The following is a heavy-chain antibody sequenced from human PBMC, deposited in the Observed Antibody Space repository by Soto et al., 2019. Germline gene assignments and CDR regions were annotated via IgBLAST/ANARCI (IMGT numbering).Heavy chain of an antibody. V-gene: IGHV3-30-3*01. CDR2: ISYDGSNK. D-gene: IGHD3-3*01. J-gene: IGHJ5*02. CDR3: ARTLTITMNWFDP. Sequence: VQLVESGGGLVQPGGSLRLSCAASGFTFSSYAMHWVRQAPGKGLEWVAVISYDGSNKYYADSVKGRFTISRDNSKNTLYLQMNSLRAEDTAVYYCARTLTITMNWFDPWGQGTLVTVSS. CDR1: GFTFSSYA.